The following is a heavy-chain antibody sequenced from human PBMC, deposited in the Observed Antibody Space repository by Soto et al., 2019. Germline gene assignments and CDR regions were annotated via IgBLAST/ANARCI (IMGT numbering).Heavy chain of an antibody. D-gene: IGHD2-8*02. V-gene: IGHV1-69*18. Sequence: QVQLVQSGAEVKKPGSSVKVSCKASAGTFVNYAITWVRQAPGQGLELMGTITPMVGKTYNAQKVNGRVTFTADESTREASMEISGLRSQDTAVYYCARVALSGILLVGVDSGGQGTLVTVSS. CDR3: ARVALSGILLVGVDS. CDR1: AGTFVNYA. CDR2: ITPMVGKT. J-gene: IGHJ4*02.